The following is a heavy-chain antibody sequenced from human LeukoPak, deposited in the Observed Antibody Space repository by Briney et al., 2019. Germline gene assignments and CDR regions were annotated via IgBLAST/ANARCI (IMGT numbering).Heavy chain of an antibody. CDR1: GFTFSSYA. V-gene: IGHV3-30*04. J-gene: IGHJ4*02. D-gene: IGHD2-2*01. CDR2: ISYDGSNK. CDR3: ARVGPAAANDY. Sequence: PGRSLRLSCAASGFTFSSYAMHWVRQAPGKGLEWVAVISYDGSNKYYADSVKGRFTISRDNSKNTLYLQMNSLRAEDTAVYYCARVGPAAANDYWGQGTLVTVSS.